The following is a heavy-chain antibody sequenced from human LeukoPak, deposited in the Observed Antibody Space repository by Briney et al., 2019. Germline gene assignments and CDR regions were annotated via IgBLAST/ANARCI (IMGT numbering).Heavy chain of an antibody. Sequence: PSETLSLTCTVSGASISSYFWSWIRQPAGKGLEWIGRIYTSGSTDYNPSLKSRVTMSVDTSKNQFSLKLNSVTAADTAVYYCARGPRNSDWYSIDYWGQGTLATVSS. CDR2: IYTSGST. CDR1: GASISSYF. J-gene: IGHJ4*02. V-gene: IGHV4-4*07. CDR3: ARGPRNSDWYSIDY. D-gene: IGHD6-19*01.